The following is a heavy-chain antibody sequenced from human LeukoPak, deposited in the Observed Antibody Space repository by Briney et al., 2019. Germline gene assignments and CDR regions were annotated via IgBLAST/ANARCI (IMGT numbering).Heavy chain of an antibody. CDR1: GFTFSSYE. Sequence: PGGSLRLSCAASGFTFSSYEMNWVRRAPGKGLEWVAVISYDGSNKYYADSGKGRFTSSRDNSKNTLYLQMNSLRAEDTAVYYCAKDQGDYLSLGYWGQGTLVTVSS. V-gene: IGHV3-30*18. D-gene: IGHD4-17*01. J-gene: IGHJ4*02. CDR2: ISYDGSNK. CDR3: AKDQGDYLSLGY.